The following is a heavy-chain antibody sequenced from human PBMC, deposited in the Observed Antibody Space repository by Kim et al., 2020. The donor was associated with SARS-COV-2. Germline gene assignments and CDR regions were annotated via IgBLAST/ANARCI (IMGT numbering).Heavy chain of an antibody. V-gene: IGHV1-3*01. Sequence: ASVKVSCKASGYTFTSYAMHWVRQAPGQRLEWMGWINAGNGNTKYSQKFQGRVTITRDTSASTAYMELSSLRSEDTAVYYCARGGLPRIENGMDVWGQGTTVTVSS. J-gene: IGHJ6*02. CDR3: ARGGLPRIENGMDV. CDR2: INAGNGNT. D-gene: IGHD2-15*01. CDR1: GYTFTSYA.